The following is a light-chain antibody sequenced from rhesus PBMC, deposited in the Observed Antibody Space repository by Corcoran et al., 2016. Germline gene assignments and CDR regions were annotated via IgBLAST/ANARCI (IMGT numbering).Light chain of an antibody. J-gene: IGKJ4*01. Sequence: DIQMTQSPSSLSASVGDRVTITCRASENVNNYLHWYQQKPGKPLKLLNYAASTLQSGVPSRCSGRGSGTDYTVTISSLQPEDVATYYCQHSYGTPPTFGGGTKVEIK. V-gene: IGKV1-74*01. CDR3: QHSYGTPPT. CDR1: ENVNNY. CDR2: AAS.